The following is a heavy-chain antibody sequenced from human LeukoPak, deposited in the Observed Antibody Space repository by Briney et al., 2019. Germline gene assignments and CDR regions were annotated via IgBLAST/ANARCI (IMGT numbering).Heavy chain of an antibody. J-gene: IGHJ3*02. CDR2: ISSSSSYI. CDR3: AKDDDGDYLDAFDI. V-gene: IGHV3-21*01. CDR1: GFTFSSYS. D-gene: IGHD4-17*01. Sequence: GGSLRLSCAASGFTFSSYSMNWVRQAPGKGLEWVSSISSSSSYIYYADSVKGRFTISRDNAKNSLYLQMNSLRAEDTAVYYCAKDDDGDYLDAFDIWGQGTMVTVSS.